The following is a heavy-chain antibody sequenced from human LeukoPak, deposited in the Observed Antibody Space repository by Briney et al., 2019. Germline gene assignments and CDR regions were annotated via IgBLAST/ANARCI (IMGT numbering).Heavy chain of an antibody. J-gene: IGHJ4*02. V-gene: IGHV4-61*02. CDR3: ARDDPLYCSSTSCYGRGFDY. Sequence: SQTLSRTCTGSGGSISSGSYYWSWIRQPAGKGLEWIGRIHTSGSTNYNPSLKSRVTISVDTSKNQYSLKLSSVTAADTAVYYCARDDPLYCSSTSCYGRGFDYWGQGTLVTVSS. CDR1: GGSISSGSYY. D-gene: IGHD2-2*01. CDR2: IHTSGST.